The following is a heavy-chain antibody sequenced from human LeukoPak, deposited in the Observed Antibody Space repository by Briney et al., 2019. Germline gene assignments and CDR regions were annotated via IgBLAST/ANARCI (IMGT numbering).Heavy chain of an antibody. CDR2: ISSSGSTI. D-gene: IGHD2-21*01. CDR3: AREIPYSANAFDI. J-gene: IGHJ3*02. CDR1: GFTFSDYY. Sequence: GGSLRLSCAASGFTFSDYYMSWIRQAPGKGLEWVSYISSSGSTIYYADSVKGRFTISRDNAKNSLYLQMNSLRAEDTAVYYCAREIPYSANAFDIWGRGTMVTVSS. V-gene: IGHV3-11*01.